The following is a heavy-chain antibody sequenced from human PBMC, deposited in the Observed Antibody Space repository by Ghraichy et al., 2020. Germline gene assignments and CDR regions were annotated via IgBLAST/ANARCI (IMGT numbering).Heavy chain of an antibody. CDR3: ATVFLSYDSSGYYFDY. Sequence: ASVKVSCKVSGYTLTELSMHWVRQAPGKGLEWMGGFDPEDGETIYAQKFQGRVTMTEDTSTDTAYMELSSLRSEDTAVYYCATVFLSYDSSGYYFDYWGQGTLVTVSS. CDR2: FDPEDGET. J-gene: IGHJ4*02. V-gene: IGHV1-24*01. CDR1: GYTLTELS. D-gene: IGHD3-22*01.